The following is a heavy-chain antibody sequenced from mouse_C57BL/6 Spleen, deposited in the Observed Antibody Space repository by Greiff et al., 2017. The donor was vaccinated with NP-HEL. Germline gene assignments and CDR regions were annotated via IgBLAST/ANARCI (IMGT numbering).Heavy chain of an antibody. D-gene: IGHD2-4*01. CDR1: GYTFTSYW. V-gene: IGHV1-53*01. CDR2: INPSNGGT. J-gene: IGHJ3*01. CDR3: ARSGLYDYSFAY. Sequence: QVQLQQPGTELVKPGASVKLSCKASGYTFTSYWMHWVKQRPGQGLEWIGNINPSNGGTNYNEKFKSKATLTVDKSSSTAYMQLSSLTSEDSAGDYCARSGLYDYSFAYWGQGTLVTVSA.